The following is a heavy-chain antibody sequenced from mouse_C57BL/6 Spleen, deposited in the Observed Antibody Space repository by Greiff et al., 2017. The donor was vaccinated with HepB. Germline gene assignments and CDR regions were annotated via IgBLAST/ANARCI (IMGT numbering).Heavy chain of an antibody. D-gene: IGHD1-1*01. CDR1: GFTFSSYT. CDR3: ARGGSYYGYFDY. Sequence: EVQVVESGGGLVKPGGSLKLSCAASGFTFSSYTMSWVRQTPEKRLEWVATISGGGGNTYYPDSVKGRFTISRDNAKNTLYLQMSSLRSEDTALYYCARGGSYYGYFDYWGQGTTLTVSS. CDR2: ISGGGGNT. J-gene: IGHJ2*01. V-gene: IGHV5-9*01.